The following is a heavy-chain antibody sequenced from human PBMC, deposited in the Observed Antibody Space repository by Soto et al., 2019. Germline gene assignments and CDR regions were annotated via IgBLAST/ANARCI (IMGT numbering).Heavy chain of an antibody. CDR1: GGTFSSYG. CDR2: IIPLFGTT. CDR3: ARAHGSSWYNWFDP. D-gene: IGHD6-13*01. V-gene: IGHV1-69*01. J-gene: IGHJ5*02. Sequence: QVLLVQSGAEVKKPGSSVKVSCKASGGTFSSYGISWVRQTPGRGLEWMGAIIPLFGTTNYAQKFRGRVTVTADESTSTVYMELRSLSFEDTAVYYCARAHGSSWYNWFDPWGQGTLVTVSS.